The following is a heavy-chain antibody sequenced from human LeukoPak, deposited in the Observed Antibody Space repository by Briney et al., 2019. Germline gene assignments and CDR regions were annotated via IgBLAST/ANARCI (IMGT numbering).Heavy chain of an antibody. CDR2: IIPIFGTA. Sequence: VKVSCKXSGGTFSSYAISWVRQAPGQGLEWMGGIIPIFGTANYAQKFQGRVTITADESTSTAYMELSSLRSEDTAVYYCASNDIVVVPAAPAKPFDYWGQGTLVTVSS. CDR3: ASNDIVVVPAAPAKPFDY. D-gene: IGHD2-2*01. CDR1: GGTFSSYA. V-gene: IGHV1-69*01. J-gene: IGHJ4*02.